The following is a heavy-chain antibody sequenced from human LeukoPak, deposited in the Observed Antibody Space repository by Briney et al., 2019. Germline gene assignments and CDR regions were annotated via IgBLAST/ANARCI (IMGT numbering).Heavy chain of an antibody. CDR2: IYYSGSS. Sequence: SETLSLTCTVSGGSISSYYWSWIRQPPGKGLECIGYIYYSGSSNYNPSLESRVTISLDTSKNQFSLKVRSVTAADTAVYYCAGGSGRWFDPWGQGTLVTVSS. CDR3: AGGSGRWFDP. CDR1: GGSISSYY. V-gene: IGHV4-59*01. D-gene: IGHD3-16*01. J-gene: IGHJ5*02.